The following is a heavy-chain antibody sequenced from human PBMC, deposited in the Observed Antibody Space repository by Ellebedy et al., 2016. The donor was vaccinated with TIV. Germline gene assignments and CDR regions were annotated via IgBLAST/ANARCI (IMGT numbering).Heavy chain of an antibody. CDR1: GGSISSSSYY. CDR2: IVASGAT. CDR3: ARQGSKDALDI. J-gene: IGHJ3*02. Sequence: MPSETLSLTCTVSGGSISSSSYYWSWIRQSPGKGLEWIGHIVASGATDYNPSLKTRVTMSVETSKNHLSLDLSSVTAADSAVYFCARQGSKDALDIWGQGTLVTVSS. V-gene: IGHV4-39*01.